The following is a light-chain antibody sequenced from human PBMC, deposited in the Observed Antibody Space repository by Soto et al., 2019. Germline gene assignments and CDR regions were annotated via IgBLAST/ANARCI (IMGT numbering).Light chain of an antibody. V-gene: IGLV1-44*01. CDR2: SND. CDR3: AAWDDILNGWV. Sequence: QSVLTQPPSASGTPGQRVTISCSGSDSNIGSNSVNWYQHLPGMAPKLLTHSNDHRPSGVADRFSGSKSGTSASLAISGLQSEDEADDYGAAWDDILNGWVFGGGTKLTVL. CDR1: DSNIGSNS. J-gene: IGLJ3*02.